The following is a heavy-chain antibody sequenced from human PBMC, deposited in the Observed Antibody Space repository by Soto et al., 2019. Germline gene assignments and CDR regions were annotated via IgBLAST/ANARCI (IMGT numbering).Heavy chain of an antibody. Sequence: EVQLVESGGGLVQPGGSLRLSCAASGFTVSTKYMSWVRQAPGKGLEWVSVFYSGGRSFYADSVRSRFTISRDNSKNTVNLQMNSLRAEDTAVYYCARDPWAADYWGQGTLVTVSS. CDR3: ARDPWAADY. V-gene: IGHV3-66*01. CDR2: FYSGGRS. CDR1: GFTVSTKY. D-gene: IGHD3-16*01. J-gene: IGHJ4*02.